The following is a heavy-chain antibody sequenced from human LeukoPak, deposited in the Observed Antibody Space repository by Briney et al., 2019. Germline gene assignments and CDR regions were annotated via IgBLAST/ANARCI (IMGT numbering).Heavy chain of an antibody. J-gene: IGHJ4*02. D-gene: IGHD5-18*01. V-gene: IGHV4-59*05. Sequence: PSETLSLTCTVSGGSISSYYWSWIRQPPGKGLEWIGSIYYSGSAYYNPSLKSRVTISVDTSKNQLSLKVTSVTAADTAVYYCARLAVTFDYWGQGTLVTVSS. CDR3: ARLAVTFDY. CDR2: IYYSGSA. CDR1: GGSISSYY.